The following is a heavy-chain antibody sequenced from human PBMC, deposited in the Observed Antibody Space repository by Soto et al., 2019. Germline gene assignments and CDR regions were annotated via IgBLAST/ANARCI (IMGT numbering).Heavy chain of an antibody. V-gene: IGHV3-23*01. CDR1: AFTFNNYA. CDR2: IGGSGRTT. Sequence: EVQLLESGGGLVQPGGSLSLSCAASAFTFNNYAMSWVRQAPGKGLEWVSGIGGSGRTTYYADSVKGRFTISRVNSNNTLFLQMNSLRAEDTAVYYCAKSRYSDSSGDFYDYWGQGTLVTVSS. J-gene: IGHJ4*02. CDR3: AKSRYSDSSGDFYDY. D-gene: IGHD3-22*01.